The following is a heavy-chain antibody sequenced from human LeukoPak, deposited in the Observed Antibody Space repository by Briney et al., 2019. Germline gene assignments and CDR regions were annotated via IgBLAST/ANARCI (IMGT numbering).Heavy chain of an antibody. V-gene: IGHV1-69*05. D-gene: IGHD3-10*01. Sequence: SVKVSCKASGGTFSSYAISWVRQAPGQGLEWMGGIIPIFGTANYAQKFQGRVTITTDESTSTAYMELSSLRSEDTAVYYCARGYGPGSYFSSYYYYMDVWGKGTTVTVSS. CDR2: IIPIFGTA. CDR3: ARGYGPGSYFSSYYYYMDV. J-gene: IGHJ6*03. CDR1: GGTFSSYA.